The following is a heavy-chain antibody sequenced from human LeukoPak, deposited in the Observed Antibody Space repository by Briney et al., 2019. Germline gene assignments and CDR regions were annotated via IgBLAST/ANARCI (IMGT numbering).Heavy chain of an antibody. CDR3: ARGTLGYCSGGSCGDEYYGMDV. CDR1: GFTFSDYY. Sequence: GGSLRLSCAASGFTFSDYYMSWIRQAPGKGLEWVSYISSSGSAIYYADSVKGRFTISRDNAKNSLYLQLTSLRAEDTAVYYCARGTLGYCSGGSCGDEYYGMDVWGQGTTVTVSS. J-gene: IGHJ6*02. V-gene: IGHV3-11*01. D-gene: IGHD2-15*01. CDR2: ISSSGSAI.